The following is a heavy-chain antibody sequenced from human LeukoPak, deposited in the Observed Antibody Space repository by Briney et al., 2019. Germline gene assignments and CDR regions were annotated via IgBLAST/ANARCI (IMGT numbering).Heavy chain of an antibody. CDR1: GYTFTGYC. V-gene: IGHV1-2*06. CDR2: INPNSGGT. J-gene: IGHJ4*02. Sequence: GASVKVSCKASGYTFTGYCMHWVRQAPGQGLEWMGRINPNSGGTNYAQKFQGRVTMTRDTSISTAYMELSRLRSDDTAVYYCARVSSGYYYMFDYWGQGTLVTVSS. CDR3: ARVSSGYYYMFDY. D-gene: IGHD3-22*01.